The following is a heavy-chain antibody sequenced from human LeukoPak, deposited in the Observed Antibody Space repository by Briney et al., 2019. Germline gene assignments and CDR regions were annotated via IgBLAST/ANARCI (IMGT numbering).Heavy chain of an antibody. CDR1: GYNFSVYY. CDR3: ARDRVGSGWPRPWYFEF. Sequence: GASVKVSCKGSGYNFSVYYMHWVRQAPGQGLEWMGWMDPNSGDTIYAPKFQGRVSMTRDTSITTAYMEMRSLRSDDTAVYYCARDRVGSGWPRPWYFEFWGQGTLITVSS. CDR2: MDPNSGDT. J-gene: IGHJ4*02. V-gene: IGHV1-2*02. D-gene: IGHD6-19*01.